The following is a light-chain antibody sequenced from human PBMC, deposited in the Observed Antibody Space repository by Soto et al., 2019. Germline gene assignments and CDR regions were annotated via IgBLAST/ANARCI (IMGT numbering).Light chain of an antibody. CDR3: SSYAGSNTYV. CDR2: EVS. J-gene: IGLJ1*01. V-gene: IGLV2-8*01. CDR1: SSDVGGYNY. Sequence: QSALTQSPSASGSPGQSVTISCTGTSSDVGGYNYVSWYQQHPGKAPKLMISEVSKRPSGVPDRFSGSKSGNTASLTVSGLQVEDEADYYCSSYAGSNTYVFGTGTQLTVL.